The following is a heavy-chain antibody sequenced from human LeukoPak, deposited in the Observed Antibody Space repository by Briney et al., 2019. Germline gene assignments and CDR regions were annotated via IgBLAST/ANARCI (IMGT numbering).Heavy chain of an antibody. V-gene: IGHV3-30-3*01. J-gene: IGHJ4*02. CDR3: AGYYYDSSGSFDY. Sequence: PGRSLRFSCAASGFTFSSYAMHWVRQAPGKGLEWVAVISYDGSNKYYADSVKGRFTISRDNSKNTLYLQMNSLRAEDTAVYYCAGYYYDSSGSFDYWGQGTLVTVSS. D-gene: IGHD3-22*01. CDR2: ISYDGSNK. CDR1: GFTFSSYA.